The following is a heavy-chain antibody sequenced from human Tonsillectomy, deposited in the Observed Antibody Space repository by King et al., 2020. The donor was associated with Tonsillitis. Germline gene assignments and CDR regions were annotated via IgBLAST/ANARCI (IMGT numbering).Heavy chain of an antibody. D-gene: IGHD5-18*01. J-gene: IGHJ4*02. CDR1: GGSFSGYY. Sequence: VQLQQWGAGLLKPSETLSLTCAVYGGSFSGYYWTWIRQPPGKGLEWIGEINHSGSTNYNPSLKSRVTISVDTSKNQFSLKLSPVTAADTAVYYCARGPIRGYSYYYFDYWGQGTLVTVSS. CDR3: ARGPIRGYSYYYFDY. V-gene: IGHV4-34*01. CDR2: INHSGST.